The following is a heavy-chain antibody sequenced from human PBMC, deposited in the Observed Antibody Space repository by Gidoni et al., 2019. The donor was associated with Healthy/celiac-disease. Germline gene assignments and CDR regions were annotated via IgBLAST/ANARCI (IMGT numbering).Heavy chain of an antibody. CDR1: GGSISSSSYY. Sequence: QLQLQESGPGLVKPSETLSLTCTVSGGSISSSSYYWGWIRQPPGKGLEWIGSIYYSGSTSYNPSLRSRVTISVDTSKNQFSLKLSSVTAADTAVYYCARHSAPGPGYCTNGVCYRGGWFDPWGQGTLVTVSS. J-gene: IGHJ5*02. CDR2: IYYSGST. CDR3: ARHSAPGPGYCTNGVCYRGGWFDP. V-gene: IGHV4-39*01. D-gene: IGHD2-8*01.